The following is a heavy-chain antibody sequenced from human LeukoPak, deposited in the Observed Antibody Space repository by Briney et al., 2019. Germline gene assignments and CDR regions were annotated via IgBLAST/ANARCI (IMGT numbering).Heavy chain of an antibody. V-gene: IGHV1-8*01. CDR2: MNPNSGNT. Sequence: ASVKVSCKASLYTFTSYDINGVRQAPGQGLEWMGWMNPNSGNTGYAQKFQGRVTMTRNTSISTAYMELSSLRSEDTAVYYCARGGDNDFWSAYEEYYFDYWGQGTLVTVSS. D-gene: IGHD3-3*01. CDR3: ARGGDNDFWSAYEEYYFDY. CDR1: LYTFTSYD. J-gene: IGHJ4*02.